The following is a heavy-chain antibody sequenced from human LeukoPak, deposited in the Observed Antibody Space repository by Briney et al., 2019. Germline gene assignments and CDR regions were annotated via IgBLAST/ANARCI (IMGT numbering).Heavy chain of an antibody. CDR3: AREGDCSSTSCYFWFDP. J-gene: IGHJ5*02. D-gene: IGHD2-2*01. CDR1: GGTFSSYA. V-gene: IGHV1-69*05. Sequence: SVKVSCKASGGTFSSYAISWVRQAPGQGLEWMGGIIPIFGTANYAQKFQGRVTITTDESTSTAYMELSSLRSEDTAVYYCAREGDCSSTSCYFWFDPWGQGTLVTVSS. CDR2: IIPIFGTA.